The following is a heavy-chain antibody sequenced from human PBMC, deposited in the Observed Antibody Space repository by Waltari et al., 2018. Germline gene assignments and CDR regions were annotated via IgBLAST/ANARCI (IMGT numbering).Heavy chain of an antibody. Sequence: EVQLVETGGGLIQPGGSLRLSCAASVCTVSSNYMSWVRQAPGKGLGWVSVIYRGGSTYYAASVKGRFTISRDNSKNTLYLQMNCLRAEDPAVYYCARDLVGDNGGPWGQGTLVTVSS. J-gene: IGHJ5*02. D-gene: IGHD1-26*01. CDR1: VCTVSSNY. CDR3: ARDLVGDNGGP. V-gene: IGHV3-53*02. CDR2: IYRGGST.